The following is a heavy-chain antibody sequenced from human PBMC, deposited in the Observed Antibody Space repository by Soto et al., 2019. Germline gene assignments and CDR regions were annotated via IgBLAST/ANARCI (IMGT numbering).Heavy chain of an antibody. CDR3: ARDSGDYVWFDY. V-gene: IGHV6-1*01. CDR2: TYYRAKWYN. Sequence: KQSQTLSLTCAISGDSVSSNSAAWNWVRQSPSSGLEWLRRTYYRAKWYNDYAVSVKSRITINPDTSKNQFSLQLNSVTPEDTAVYYCARDSGDYVWFDYWGQGTLVTVSS. D-gene: IGHD4-17*01. CDR1: GDSVSSNSAA. J-gene: IGHJ4*02.